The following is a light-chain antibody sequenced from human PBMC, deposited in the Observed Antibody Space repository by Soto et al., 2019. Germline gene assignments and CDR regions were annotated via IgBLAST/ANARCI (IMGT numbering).Light chain of an antibody. CDR3: QQYGRSPYT. CDR1: QSVSSNY. J-gene: IGKJ2*01. V-gene: IGKV3-20*01. Sequence: EIVLTQSPGTLSLSPGEGATLSCRASQSVSSNYVAWYQQKPGQAPRLLIYGASSRATGIPDRFSGSGSGTDFTLTISRLDPEDFAMYYCQQYGRSPYTFGQGTKLEIK. CDR2: GAS.